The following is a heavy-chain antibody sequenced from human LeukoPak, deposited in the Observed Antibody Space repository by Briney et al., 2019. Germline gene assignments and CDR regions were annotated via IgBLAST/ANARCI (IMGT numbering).Heavy chain of an antibody. J-gene: IGHJ4*02. CDR1: GFTFSTYW. Sequence: KPGGSLRLSCTTSGFTFSTYWMSWDRQAPGKGLEWVANIKQDGSEKYYVDSVKGRFTTSRDNAKNSLYLQMNSLRAEDTAVYYCARDEYGKTGYWGQGTLVTVSS. CDR2: IKQDGSEK. D-gene: IGHD4-17*01. V-gene: IGHV3-7*01. CDR3: ARDEYGKTGY.